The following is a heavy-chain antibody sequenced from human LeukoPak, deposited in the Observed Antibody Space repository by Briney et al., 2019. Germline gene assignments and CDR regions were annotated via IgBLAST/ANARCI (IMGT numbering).Heavy chain of an antibody. Sequence: ASAKVSCKVSGYTLTELSMHWVRQAPGKGLEWMGGFDPEDGETIYAQKFQGRVTMTEDTSTDTAYMELSSLRSEDTAVYYCATFDSSGYGVYYFDYWGQGTLVTVSS. CDR2: FDPEDGET. J-gene: IGHJ4*02. D-gene: IGHD3-22*01. CDR3: ATFDSSGYGVYYFDY. CDR1: GYTLTELS. V-gene: IGHV1-24*01.